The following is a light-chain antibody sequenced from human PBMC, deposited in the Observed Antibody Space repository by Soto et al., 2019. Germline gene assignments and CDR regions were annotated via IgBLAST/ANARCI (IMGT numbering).Light chain of an antibody. Sequence: QSALTQPPSASGSPGQSVTISCTGTSSDVGGYNYVSWYQQHPGKAPKLMIDEVSKRPSGVPDRFSGSKSGNTASLTVSGLQAEDEADYYCSSYAGSNNPWVFGGGTKLTV. CDR1: SSDVGGYNY. J-gene: IGLJ3*02. CDR3: SSYAGSNNPWV. V-gene: IGLV2-8*01. CDR2: EVS.